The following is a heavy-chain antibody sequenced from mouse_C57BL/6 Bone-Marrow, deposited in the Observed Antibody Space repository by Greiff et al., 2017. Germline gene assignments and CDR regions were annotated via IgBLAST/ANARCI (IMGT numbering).Heavy chain of an antibody. CDR1: GYTFTSYG. J-gene: IGHJ1*03. D-gene: IGHD1-1*01. CDR3: ARGDYYGTWYFDV. CDR2: IYPRSGNT. V-gene: IGHV1-81*01. Sequence: QVQLQQSGAELARPGASVKLSCKASGYTFTSYGISWVKQRTGQGLEWIGEIYPRSGNTYYNEKFKGKATLTADKASSTAYMELRSLTSEDSAVYFCARGDYYGTWYFDVWGTGTTVTVSS.